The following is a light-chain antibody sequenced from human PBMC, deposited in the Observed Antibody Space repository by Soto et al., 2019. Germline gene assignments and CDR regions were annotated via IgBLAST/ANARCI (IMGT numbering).Light chain of an antibody. V-gene: IGKV1-5*03. CDR2: TAS. CDR3: QKYNSYPLT. J-gene: IGKJ3*01. Sequence: DIQMTQSPSTLSASIGDRVTITCRASQSISSWLAWYQQKPGKAPNLLIYTASKLESGVPSRFSGSGSGTEFTLTISSLRPNYFATYYCQKYNSYPLTFGPGTKVDIK. CDR1: QSISSW.